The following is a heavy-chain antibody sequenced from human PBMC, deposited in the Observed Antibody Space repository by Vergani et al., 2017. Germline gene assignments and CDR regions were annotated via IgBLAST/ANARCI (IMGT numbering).Heavy chain of an antibody. D-gene: IGHD3-10*01. CDR1: GYTFTSYG. CDR3: ARDLHALTRFTMVRGVRTPYY. J-gene: IGHJ4*02. V-gene: IGHV1-18*01. Sequence: QVPLVPSGAAVKTPGASVTVSCTASGYTFTSYGISWVRQAPGQGLEWMGWISDYNGDTNYAQKVQGRVTMTTDTSTSTAYMELRSLRSDDTAVYDCARDLHALTRFTMVRGVRTPYYWGQGTLVTVSS. CDR2: ISDYNGDT.